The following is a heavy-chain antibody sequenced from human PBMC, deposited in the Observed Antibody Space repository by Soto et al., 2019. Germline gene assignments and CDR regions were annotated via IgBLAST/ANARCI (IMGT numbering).Heavy chain of an antibody. CDR2: LNTYGNT. Sequence: QVQLQESGPGLVRPSETLSLTCTVSGGSISSYRWSWIRQPAGKGLEWIGRLNTYGNTHYNPSLKSRVTVSVDTSRNQFFLTLRSVTAADSAVYHCGRESGETWDYEASWVQGTPVTVSS. D-gene: IGHD1-7*01. V-gene: IGHV4-4*07. CDR1: GGSISSYR. CDR3: GRESGETWDYEAS. J-gene: IGHJ5*02.